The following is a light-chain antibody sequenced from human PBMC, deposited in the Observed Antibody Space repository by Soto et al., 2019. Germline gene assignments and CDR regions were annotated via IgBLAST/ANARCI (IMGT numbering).Light chain of an antibody. Sequence: DIQMTQSPSSLSASVGDRVTITCQASQDITNYLNWYQQKPGKAPKLLIYDASNLETGVPSRFSGSGSGTDFTFSISSLQPEDIETYYCQQYDNLSPYSFGQGTKLEIK. V-gene: IGKV1-33*01. CDR1: QDITNY. CDR3: QQYDNLSPYS. CDR2: DAS. J-gene: IGKJ2*01.